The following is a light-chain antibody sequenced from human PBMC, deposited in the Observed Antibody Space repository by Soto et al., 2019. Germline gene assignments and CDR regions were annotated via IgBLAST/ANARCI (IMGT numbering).Light chain of an antibody. CDR2: GAS. CDR1: QSVSSN. V-gene: IGKV3-15*01. CDR3: QQYNNWPRT. Sequence: EIVMTQSPGTLSVSPGERATVSCRASQSVSSNLAWYQQKPGQAPRLLLYGASTRATGIPARFSGSGSGTAFPLTISSLQSEDFAVYYCQQYNNWPRTFGQGTKLEI. J-gene: IGKJ2*01.